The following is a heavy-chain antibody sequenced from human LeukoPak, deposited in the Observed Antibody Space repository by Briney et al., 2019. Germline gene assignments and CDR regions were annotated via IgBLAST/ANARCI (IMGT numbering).Heavy chain of an antibody. Sequence: RGSLRLSCAASGFTFSSYAMSWVRQAPGKGLEWVSAISGSGGSTYYADSVKGRFTISRDNSKNTLYLQMNSLRAEDTAVYYCAKDQKIVVVITHDYWGQGTLVTVSS. V-gene: IGHV3-23*01. CDR2: ISGSGGST. CDR3: AKDQKIVVVITHDY. D-gene: IGHD3-22*01. CDR1: GFTFSSYA. J-gene: IGHJ4*02.